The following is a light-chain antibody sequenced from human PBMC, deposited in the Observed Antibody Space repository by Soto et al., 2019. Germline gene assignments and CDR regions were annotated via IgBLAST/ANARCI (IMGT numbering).Light chain of an antibody. Sequence: DIQMTQSPSTLSASVGDRVTITCRAIQSISRWLAWYQQKPGKAPKLLXYDASNLETGVPSRFSGSGSGTDFTFTISSLQPEDIETYYCQQYDSLPQTFGQGTKVDIK. V-gene: IGKV1-33*01. CDR3: QQYDSLPQT. CDR1: QSISRW. J-gene: IGKJ1*01. CDR2: DAS.